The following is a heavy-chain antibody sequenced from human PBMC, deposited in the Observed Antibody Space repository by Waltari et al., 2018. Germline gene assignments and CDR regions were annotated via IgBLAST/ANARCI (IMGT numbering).Heavy chain of an antibody. J-gene: IGHJ4*02. V-gene: IGHV3-66*01. CDR2: IYSGGST. CDR1: GFTFSSYS. D-gene: IGHD4-17*01. CDR3: ARVRDGDFLFDY. Sequence: EVQLVESGGGLVKPGGSLRLSCAASGFTFSSYSMNWVRQAPGKGLEWVSVIYSGGSTYYADSVKGRFTISRDNSKNTLYLQMNSLRAEDTAVYYCARVRDGDFLFDYWGQGTLVTVSS.